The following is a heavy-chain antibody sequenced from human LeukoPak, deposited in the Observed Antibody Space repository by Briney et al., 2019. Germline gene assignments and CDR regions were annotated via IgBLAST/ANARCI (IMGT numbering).Heavy chain of an antibody. CDR2: IKQDGSEK. CDR1: GFTFSSYG. V-gene: IGHV3-7*01. Sequence: GRSLRLSCAASGFTFSSYGMHWVRQAPGKGLEWVANIKQDGSEKYYVDSVKGRFTISRDNAKNSLYLQMNSLRAEDTAVYYCASGNGRSGYAPAHYWGQGTLVTVSS. CDR3: ASGNGRSGYAPAHY. D-gene: IGHD3-22*01. J-gene: IGHJ4*02.